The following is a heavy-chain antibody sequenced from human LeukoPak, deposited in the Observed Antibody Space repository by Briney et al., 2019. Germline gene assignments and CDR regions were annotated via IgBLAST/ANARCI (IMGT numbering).Heavy chain of an antibody. Sequence: PGGSLRLSGAASGFTFSSYSMNWVRQAPGKGLEWVSYISSSSSTIYYADSVKGRFTISRDNAKNSLYLQMNSLRVEDTAVYYCARDSSYAFDYWGQGTLVTVSS. CDR2: ISSSSSTI. CDR3: ARDSSYAFDY. CDR1: GFTFSSYS. J-gene: IGHJ4*02. V-gene: IGHV3-48*01. D-gene: IGHD5-18*01.